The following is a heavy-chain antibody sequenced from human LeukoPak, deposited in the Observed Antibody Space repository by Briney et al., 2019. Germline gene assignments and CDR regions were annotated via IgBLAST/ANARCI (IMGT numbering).Heavy chain of an antibody. CDR3: ARVFEYYYDSSGYYDY. J-gene: IGHJ4*02. CDR2: INPNSGGT. D-gene: IGHD3-22*01. Sequence: ASVKVSCKASGYAFTGYYMHWVRQAPGQGLEWMGRINPNSGGTNYAQKFQGRVTMTRDTSISTAYMELSRLRSDDTAVYYCARVFEYYYDSSGYYDYWGQGTLVTVSS. CDR1: GYAFTGYY. V-gene: IGHV1-2*06.